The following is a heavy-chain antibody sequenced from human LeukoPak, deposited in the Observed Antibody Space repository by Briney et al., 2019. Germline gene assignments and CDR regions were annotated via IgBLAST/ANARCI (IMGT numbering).Heavy chain of an antibody. CDR1: GGSISSGSYY. Sequence: SETLSLTCTVSGGSISSGSYYWSWIRQPAGKGLEWIGRIYTSGSTNYNPSLKSRVTISVDTSRNQFSLKLSSVTAADTAVYYCASGPYCGGDCYLFQHWGQGTLVTVSS. CDR3: ASGPYCGGDCYLFQH. V-gene: IGHV4-61*02. CDR2: IYTSGST. D-gene: IGHD2-21*02. J-gene: IGHJ1*01.